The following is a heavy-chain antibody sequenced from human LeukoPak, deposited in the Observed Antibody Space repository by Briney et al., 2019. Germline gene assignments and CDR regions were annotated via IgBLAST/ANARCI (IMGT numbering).Heavy chain of an antibody. CDR3: ATGSGYYYYGMDV. CDR2: IYSGGST. CDR1: GFTVSSNY. Sequence: GGSLRLSCAASGFTVSSNYMSWVRQAPGKGLEWVSVIYSGGSTYYADSVKGRFTISRDNSKNTLYLQMNSLRAEDTAVYYCATGSGYYYYGMDVWGQGTTVTVSS. J-gene: IGHJ6*02. D-gene: IGHD3-10*01. V-gene: IGHV3-53*01.